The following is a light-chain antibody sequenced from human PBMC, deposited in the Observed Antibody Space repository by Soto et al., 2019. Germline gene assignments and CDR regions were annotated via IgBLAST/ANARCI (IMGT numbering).Light chain of an antibody. CDR3: QQYGSSLYT. V-gene: IGKV3-20*01. Sequence: EIVLAQSPGTPSLSPGERATPSCRASQSVSSNYLAWYQQKPGQAPRLLIYGASSRATGIPDRFSGSGSGTDFTLTISRLEPEDLAVYYCQQYGSSLYTFGQGTRLEIK. CDR1: QSVSSNY. J-gene: IGKJ5*01. CDR2: GAS.